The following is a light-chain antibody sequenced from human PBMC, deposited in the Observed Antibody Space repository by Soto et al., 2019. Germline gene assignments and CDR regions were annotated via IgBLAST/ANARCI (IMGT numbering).Light chain of an antibody. J-gene: IGLJ2*01. CDR3: SSYTSSSTLRV. CDR2: DVS. CDR1: SSDVGGYNY. V-gene: IGLV2-14*01. Sequence: QSVLTQPASVSGSPGQSITISCTGTSSDVGGYNYVSWYQQHPGKAPKLIIYDVSNRPSGISNRFSGSKSANTASLTISGLQAEDEADYYCSSYTSSSTLRVFGGGTKLTVL.